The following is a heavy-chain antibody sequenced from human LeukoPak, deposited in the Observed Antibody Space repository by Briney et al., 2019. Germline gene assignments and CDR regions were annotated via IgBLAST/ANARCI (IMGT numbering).Heavy chain of an antibody. CDR3: ASYDFWSGYYFDY. CDR1: GGSISSSSYS. Sequence: PSQTLSLTCTVSGGSISSSSYSWGWIRQPPGKGLEWIGGIYYSGSTYYNPSLKSRVTISVDTSKNQFSLKLSSVTAADTAVYYCASYDFWSGYYFDYWGQGTLVTVSS. V-gene: IGHV4-39*01. CDR2: IYYSGST. J-gene: IGHJ4*02. D-gene: IGHD3-3*01.